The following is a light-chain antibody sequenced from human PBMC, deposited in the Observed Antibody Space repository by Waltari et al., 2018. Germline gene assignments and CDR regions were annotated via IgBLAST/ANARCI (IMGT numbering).Light chain of an antibody. J-gene: IGKJ4*01. CDR1: QSISRY. V-gene: IGKV1-39*01. Sequence: DIQMTQSPSSLSASVGDRVTINCRASQSISRYLNWFQEKPGKAPKLLIYTAPSLQDGVPPRFSGSGSGTDFTLTISSLQPEDFATYYCQQSYTTVLTFGGGTKVEIK. CDR3: QQSYTTVLT. CDR2: TAP.